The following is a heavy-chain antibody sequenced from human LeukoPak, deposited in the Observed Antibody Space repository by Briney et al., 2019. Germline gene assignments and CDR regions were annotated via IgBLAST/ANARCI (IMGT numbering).Heavy chain of an antibody. CDR1: GFIFDDFT. CDR2: INWDGGST. J-gene: IGHJ4*02. Sequence: AGGSLRLSCAASGFIFDDFTLHWVRQAPGKGLEWVSLINWDGGSTYYADSVKARFTISRDNSKNSLYLQMDSLTTEDTAFYYCAKGDVDSPMNFYHWGQGTLVTVSS. D-gene: IGHD5-12*01. CDR3: AKGDVDSPMNFYH. V-gene: IGHV3-43*01.